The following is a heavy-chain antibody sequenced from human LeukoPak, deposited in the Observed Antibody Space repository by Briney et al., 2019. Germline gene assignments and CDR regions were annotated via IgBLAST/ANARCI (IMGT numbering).Heavy chain of an antibody. V-gene: IGHV1-69*13. CDR2: IIPIFGTA. Sequence: ASVKVSCKASGGTFSSYAISWVRQAPGQGLEWMGGIIPIFGTANYAQKFQGRVTITADESTSTAYMELSSLRSEDTAVYYCARVDSSGYYHLDYWGQGTLVTVSS. J-gene: IGHJ4*02. CDR3: ARVDSSGYYHLDY. CDR1: GGTFSSYA. D-gene: IGHD3-22*01.